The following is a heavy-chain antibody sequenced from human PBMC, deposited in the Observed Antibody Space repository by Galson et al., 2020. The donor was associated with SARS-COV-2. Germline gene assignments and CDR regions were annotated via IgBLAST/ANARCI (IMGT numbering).Heavy chain of an antibody. D-gene: IGHD6-19*01. CDR3: ARDSSGWYYFDC. V-gene: IGHV3-30*04. CDR1: GFTFSNYP. J-gene: IGHJ4*02. CDR2: ISYDGSNK. Sequence: GGSLRLSCAASGFTFSNYPMHWVRQAPGKGLEWVAVISYDGSNKYYADSVKGRFTISRDNSKNTLYLQMNSLRAEDTAVYYCARDSSGWYYFDCWGQGTLVNVSA.